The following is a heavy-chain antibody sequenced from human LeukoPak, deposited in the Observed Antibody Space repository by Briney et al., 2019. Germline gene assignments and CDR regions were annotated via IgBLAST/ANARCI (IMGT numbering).Heavy chain of an antibody. CDR3: ATAERLNWFDP. CDR2: IYSGGST. CDR1: GFTVSSNY. D-gene: IGHD5-24*01. J-gene: IGHJ5*02. Sequence: GGSLRLSCAASGFTVSSNYMSWVRQAPGKGLEWVSIIYSGGSTYYADSVKGRFTIPRDNSKNTLYLQMNSLRAEDTAMYYCATAERLNWFDPWGQGTLVTVSS. V-gene: IGHV3-53*01.